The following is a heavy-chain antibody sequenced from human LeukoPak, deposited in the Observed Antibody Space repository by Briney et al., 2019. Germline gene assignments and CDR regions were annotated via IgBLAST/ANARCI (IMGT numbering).Heavy chain of an antibody. Sequence: QPGGSLRLSCAASGFTVSSNYMSWVRQAPGKGLEWVSVIYSGGSTYYADSMKGRFTISRDNSKNTLYLRMNGLRAEDTAVYYCASWGYYDSSGYYQIDYWGQGTLVTVSS. V-gene: IGHV3-66*02. CDR3: ASWGYYDSSGYYQIDY. CDR1: GFTVSSNY. CDR2: IYSGGST. J-gene: IGHJ4*02. D-gene: IGHD3-22*01.